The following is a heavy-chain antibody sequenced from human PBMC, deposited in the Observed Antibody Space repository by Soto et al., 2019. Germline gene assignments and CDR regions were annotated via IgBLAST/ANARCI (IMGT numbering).Heavy chain of an antibody. D-gene: IGHD3-10*01. V-gene: IGHV4-34*01. CDR3: ASSSGSRLSYYYYYYMDV. CDR1: GGSFNGYY. J-gene: IGHJ6*03. CDR2: INHSGST. Sequence: PSETLSLTCAVYGGSFNGYYWSWIRQPPGKGLEWIGEINHSGSTNYNPSLKSRVTISVDTSKNQFSLKLSSVTAADTAVYYCASSSGSRLSYYYYYYMDVRGKGTTGTGSS.